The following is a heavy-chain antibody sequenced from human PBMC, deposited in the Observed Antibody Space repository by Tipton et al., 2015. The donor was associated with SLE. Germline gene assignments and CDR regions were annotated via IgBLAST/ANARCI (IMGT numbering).Heavy chain of an antibody. CDR3: ARELEY. V-gene: IGHV4-59*12. Sequence: TLSLTCTVSGGSISNYYWSWVRQPPGKGLEWVGYINYSGNTNYNPSLKSRVTISVDTSKNQFSLRLNSVTAADTAVYYCARELEYWGQGILVTVSS. CDR1: GGSISNYY. CDR2: INYSGNT. J-gene: IGHJ4*02. D-gene: IGHD3-3*01.